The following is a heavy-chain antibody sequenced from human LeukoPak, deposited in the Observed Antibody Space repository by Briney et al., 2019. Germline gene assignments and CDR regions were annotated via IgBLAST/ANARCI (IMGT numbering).Heavy chain of an antibody. CDR1: GFTVSSNY. Sequence: PGGSLRLSCAASGFTVSSNYMSWVRQAPGKGLEWVSVIYSGGSTYYADSVKGRFTISRDNSKNTLYLKMNSLRAEDTAVYYCARGRFEDYYGMDVWGQGTTVTVSS. J-gene: IGHJ6*02. CDR3: ARGRFEDYYGMDV. V-gene: IGHV3-53*01. CDR2: IYSGGST.